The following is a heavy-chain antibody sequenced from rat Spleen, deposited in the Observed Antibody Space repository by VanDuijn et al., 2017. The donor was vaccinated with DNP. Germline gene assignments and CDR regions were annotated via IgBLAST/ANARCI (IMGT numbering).Heavy chain of an antibody. CDR3: ATSGYGYDGYPFAY. V-gene: IGHV5-7*01. Sequence: EVQLVESGGGLVQPGRSLKLSCAASGFSFSYYYMAWVRQAPTKGLEWVATIIYDGTTTYYRDSVKGRFTISRDNAKNTLFLQMDSLGSEDTATYYCATSGYGYDGYPFAYWGHGTLVTVSS. CDR1: GFSFSYYY. CDR2: IIYDGTTT. D-gene: IGHD1-12*03. J-gene: IGHJ3*01.